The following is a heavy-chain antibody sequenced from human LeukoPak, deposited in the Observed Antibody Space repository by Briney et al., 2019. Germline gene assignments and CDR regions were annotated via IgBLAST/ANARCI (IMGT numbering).Heavy chain of an antibody. CDR3: AKGRSSGYYYEGYFDY. Sequence: GGSLRLSCAASGFTFSSYWMHWVRQAPGKGLVWVSRINSDGSSTSYADSVKGRFTISRDNSKNTLYLQMNSLRAEDTAVYYCAKGRSSGYYYEGYFDYWGQGTLVTVSS. CDR1: GFTFSSYW. CDR2: INSDGSST. D-gene: IGHD3-22*01. J-gene: IGHJ4*02. V-gene: IGHV3-74*01.